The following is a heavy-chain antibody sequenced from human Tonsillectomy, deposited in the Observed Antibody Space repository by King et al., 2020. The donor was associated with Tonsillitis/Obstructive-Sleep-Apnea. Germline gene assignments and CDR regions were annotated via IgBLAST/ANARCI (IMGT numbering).Heavy chain of an antibody. CDR1: GGSISSSSYH. V-gene: IGHV4-39*01. J-gene: IGHJ6*03. D-gene: IGHD6-6*01. Sequence: QLQESGPGLVKPSETLSLTCTVSGGSISSSSYHWGWIRQPPGKGLEWIGSIYYSGSTYYNPSLKSRVTISVDTSKNQFSLKLTSVTAADTAVYYCARLHSSSSTFYYYYYYMDVWGKGTTVTVSS. CDR3: ARLHSSSSTFYYYYYYMDV. CDR2: IYYSGST.